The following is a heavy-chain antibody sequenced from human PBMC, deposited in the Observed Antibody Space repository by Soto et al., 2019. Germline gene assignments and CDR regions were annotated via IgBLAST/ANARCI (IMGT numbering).Heavy chain of an antibody. CDR3: ARHSSSWPIFDN. V-gene: IGHV4-59*08. CDR2: IYYSGSS. CDR1: GGSIGNSY. Sequence: QVQLQESGPGLVKPSETLSLTCTVSGGSIGNSYWSWIRQSPGKGLECIGYIYYSGSSNYNPSLKSRVSISVDTSKNQFSLKLSSVTAADTAVYYCARHSSSWPIFDNWGQGTLVIVSS. D-gene: IGHD6-13*01. J-gene: IGHJ4*02.